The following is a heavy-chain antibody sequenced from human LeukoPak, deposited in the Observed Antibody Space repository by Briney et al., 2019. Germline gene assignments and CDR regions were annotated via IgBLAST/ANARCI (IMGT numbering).Heavy chain of an antibody. J-gene: IGHJ4*02. Sequence: PGESLRLSCVASGLSISGQWMNWVRQAPGQGLEWVANIKYDGSEEHYVDSVKGRFTISRGDGRNSVSLQMNSVRAEDTAVYYCGYTNNFYHWGQGTLVVVSS. V-gene: IGHV3-7*01. CDR3: GYTNNFYH. D-gene: IGHD3-16*02. CDR2: IKYDGSEE. CDR1: GLSISGQW.